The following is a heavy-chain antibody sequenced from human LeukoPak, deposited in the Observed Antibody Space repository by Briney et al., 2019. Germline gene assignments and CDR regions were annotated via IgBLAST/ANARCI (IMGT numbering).Heavy chain of an antibody. V-gene: IGHV4-4*07. Sequence: PSETLSLTCTVSGGSISSYYWSWIRRPAGKGLEWIGRIYTSGNTNYNPSLKSRVTMSVDTSKNQFSLKLSSVTAADTAVYYCARDGTKDYDFWSGYYNYHYYGMDVWGQGTTVTVSS. CDR2: IYTSGNT. D-gene: IGHD3-3*01. CDR3: ARDGTKDYDFWSGYYNYHYYGMDV. CDR1: GGSISSYY. J-gene: IGHJ6*02.